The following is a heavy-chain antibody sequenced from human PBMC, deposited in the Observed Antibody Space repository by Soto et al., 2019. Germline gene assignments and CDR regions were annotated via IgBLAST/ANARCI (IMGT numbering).Heavy chain of an antibody. Sequence: ASVKVSCKASGYTFTGYYIHWVRQAPGQGLEWMGWINPNSDGTNHAQKFQGWVTMTRETSTSTAYMELSSLSSDDTAVYYRAREVASEILSGWKRGFLPKTPFYYYGMDVWGQGTTVTVSS. V-gene: IGHV1-2*04. CDR3: AREVASEILSGWKRGFLPKTPFYYYGMDV. CDR2: INPNSDGT. CDR1: GYTFTGYY. D-gene: IGHD3-22*01. J-gene: IGHJ6*02.